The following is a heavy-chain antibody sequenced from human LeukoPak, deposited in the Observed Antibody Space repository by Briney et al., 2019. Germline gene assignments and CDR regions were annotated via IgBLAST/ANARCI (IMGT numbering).Heavy chain of an antibody. CDR1: GYTFTGYY. CDR3: ARVGYKRGYSSSWYGP. J-gene: IGHJ5*02. D-gene: IGHD6-13*01. Sequence: SVKVSCKASGYTFTGYYMHWVRQAPGQGLEWMGWINPNSGGTNYAQKFQGRFTMTRDTSISTAYMELSRLRSDDTAVYYCARVGYKRGYSSSWYGPWGQGTLVTVSS. CDR2: INPNSGGT. V-gene: IGHV1-2*02.